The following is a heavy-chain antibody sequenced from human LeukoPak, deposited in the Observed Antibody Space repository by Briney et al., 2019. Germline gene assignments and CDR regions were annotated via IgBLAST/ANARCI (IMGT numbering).Heavy chain of an antibody. CDR1: GGTFSTYV. CDR2: ITPIFGTA. CDR3: ARDAAIYDSSGYYYLW. Sequence: SVKVSCKASGGTFSTYVISWVRQASGQGLERMGGITPIFGTAKYAQKFQGRVTITADESTSTAYMELSSLRSEDTAVYYCARDAAIYDSSGYYYLWWGQGTLVTVSS. D-gene: IGHD3-22*01. V-gene: IGHV1-69*01. J-gene: IGHJ4*02.